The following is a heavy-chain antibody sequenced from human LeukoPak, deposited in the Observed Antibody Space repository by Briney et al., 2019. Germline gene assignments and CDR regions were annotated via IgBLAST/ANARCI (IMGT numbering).Heavy chain of an antibody. CDR3: ATDLIVVVITTGEYFQH. D-gene: IGHD3-22*01. V-gene: IGHV3-23*01. J-gene: IGHJ1*01. CDR1: GFTFSSYA. CDR2: ISGSGGRT. Sequence: GGSLRLSCAASGFTFSSYAMSWVRQAPGKGLEWVSAISGSGGRTYYADSVKGRFTISRDNSKNTLYLQMNSLRAEDTAVYYCATDLIVVVITTGEYFQHWGQGTLVTVSS.